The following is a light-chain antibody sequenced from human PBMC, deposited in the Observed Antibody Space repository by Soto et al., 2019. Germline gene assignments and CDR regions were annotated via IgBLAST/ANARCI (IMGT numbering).Light chain of an antibody. CDR2: GAS. J-gene: IGKJ2*01. CDR1: QSISTN. Sequence: ETVMTQSPATLSVSPGERATLSCRASQSISTNLAWYQQKPGQAPSLLIFGASTRATGIPARFSGSGSGTEFTLTLSSLHLESFAVSYCLHYNNWTPPYTFGQGSKLEIK. V-gene: IGKV3-15*01. CDR3: LHYNNWTPPYT.